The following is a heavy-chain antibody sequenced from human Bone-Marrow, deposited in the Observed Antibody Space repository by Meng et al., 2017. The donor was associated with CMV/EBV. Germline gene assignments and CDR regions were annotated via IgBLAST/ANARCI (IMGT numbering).Heavy chain of an antibody. Sequence: ASVKVSCKTSGFTFTHYFLHWVRQAPGQGLEWMGWFNPNSGDTNSAQKFQGRVTMTRDTSITTAFMELSSLRSDDTAVYFCARGVVPPRGNGYGMDVWGHGTTVTVSS. D-gene: IGHD2-2*01. CDR3: ARGVVPPRGNGYGMDV. CDR1: GFTFTHYF. J-gene: IGHJ6*01. CDR2: FNPNSGDT. V-gene: IGHV1-2*02.